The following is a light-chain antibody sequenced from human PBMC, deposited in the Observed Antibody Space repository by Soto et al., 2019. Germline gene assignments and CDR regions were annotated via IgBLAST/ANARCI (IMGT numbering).Light chain of an antibody. CDR3: MHSTLLPLYS. V-gene: IGKV2D-29*01. CDR1: QSLLHSDVKTY. CDR2: EVS. J-gene: IGKJ2*03. Sequence: DVVMTQTPLSLSVTPGQPAPISCKASQSLLHSDVKTYMYWYLQKPGQPPQLLIYEVSNRISGVSDRFSGRGSGTDFTLKISRVEAEDVGIYYCMHSTLLPLYSFGQGTKLEIK.